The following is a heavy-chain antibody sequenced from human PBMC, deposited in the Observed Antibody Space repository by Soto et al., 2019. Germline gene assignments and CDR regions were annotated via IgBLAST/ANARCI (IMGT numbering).Heavy chain of an antibody. CDR3: ARVAGVAYCGGDCYHFDY. V-gene: IGHV4-30-4*01. CDR2: ISYRVDT. D-gene: IGHD2-21*02. CDR1: GDSFSSDDYY. Sequence: SETLSLTCTVSGDSFSSDDYYWSWIRQPPGKGLEWIGYISYRVDTYYSPSLKSRVTMSIDTSKNQFSLNVSSVTAADTAVYYCARVAGVAYCGGDCYHFDYWGQGTLVAVSS. J-gene: IGHJ4*02.